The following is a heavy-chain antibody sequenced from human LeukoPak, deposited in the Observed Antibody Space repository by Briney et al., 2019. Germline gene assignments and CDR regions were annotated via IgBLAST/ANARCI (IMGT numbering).Heavy chain of an antibody. D-gene: IGHD3-10*01. Sequence: PSETLSLTCSVSGRSINSHYWSWLRQSPGKGLEWIGFVFNGGSTNYNPSLKSRVTMSLDTSRDQFSLRLSSVTAADTAIYYCASRPADSTWFGVFDYWSQGTLVTVSS. CDR1: GRSINSHY. CDR2: VFNGGST. CDR3: ASRPADSTWFGVFDY. J-gene: IGHJ4*02. V-gene: IGHV4-59*11.